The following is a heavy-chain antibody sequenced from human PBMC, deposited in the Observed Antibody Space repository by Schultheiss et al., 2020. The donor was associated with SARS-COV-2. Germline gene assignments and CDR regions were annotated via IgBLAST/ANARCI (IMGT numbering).Heavy chain of an antibody. CDR2: IIPIFGTA. V-gene: IGHV1-69*01. D-gene: IGHD3-16*01. CDR1: GGTFSSFA. J-gene: IGHJ5*02. CDR3: ARDGDFTFGGVRSWFDP. Sequence: KISCKASGGTFSSFAISWVRQAPGQGLEWMGGIIPIFGTANYAQEFQGRVTITADESTSTAYMELRILRSEDTAVYYCARDGDFTFGGVRSWFDPWGQGTLVTVSS.